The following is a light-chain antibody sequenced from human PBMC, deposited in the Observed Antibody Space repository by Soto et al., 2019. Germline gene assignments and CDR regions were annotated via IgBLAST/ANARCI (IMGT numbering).Light chain of an antibody. J-gene: IGKJ1*01. Sequence: DIQMTQSPSSLSASVGDRVTITFRASQNINNYLNWYQQKPGKAPNLLIYAAFSLQSGVPSRFSGSGSGTEFTLTISSLQPEDFATYYCLQHNSDPWTVGQGTKVEI. CDR2: AAF. CDR1: QNINNY. V-gene: IGKV1-17*01. CDR3: LQHNSDPWT.